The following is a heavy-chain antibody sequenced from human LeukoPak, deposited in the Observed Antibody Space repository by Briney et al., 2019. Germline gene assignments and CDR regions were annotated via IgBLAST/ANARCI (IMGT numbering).Heavy chain of an antibody. CDR2: MNPNSGNT. V-gene: IGHV1-8*03. D-gene: IGHD2-15*01. CDR3: ARSSSSCSGGSCYPRFDY. CDR1: GYTFTSYD. J-gene: IGHJ4*02. Sequence: ASVKVSCKASGYTFTSYDINWVRQATGQGLEWMGWMNPNSGNTGHAQKFQGRVTITTDTSTNTAYMELRSLRSDDTAVYYCARSSSSCSGGSCYPRFDYWGQGTLVTVSS.